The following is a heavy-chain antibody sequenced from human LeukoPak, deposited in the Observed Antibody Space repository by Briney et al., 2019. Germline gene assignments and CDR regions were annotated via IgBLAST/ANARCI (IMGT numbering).Heavy chain of an antibody. CDR1: GFTFSSYG. D-gene: IGHD2-2*01. V-gene: IGHV3-30*18. J-gene: IGHJ4*02. CDR3: AKSRWDIVVVPAASYFDY. Sequence: XGGSLRLSCAASGFTFSSYGMHWVRQAPGKGVEGVAVISYDGSNKYYADSVKGRFTISRDNSQNTLYLQMNSLRAEDTAVYYCAKSRWDIVVVPAASYFDYWGQGTLVTVSS. CDR2: ISYDGSNK.